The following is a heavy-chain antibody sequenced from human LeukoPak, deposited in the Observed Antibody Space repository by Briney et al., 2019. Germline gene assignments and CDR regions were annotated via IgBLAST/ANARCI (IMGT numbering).Heavy chain of an antibody. CDR3: ARGGGSSGWYGFDY. D-gene: IGHD6-19*01. CDR1: GFTFSSYD. CDR2: IGTAGDP. J-gene: IGHJ4*02. Sequence: GGSLRLSCAASGFTFSSYDMHWVRQATGKGLEWVSAIGTAGDPYYPGSVKGRFTISRGNAKNSLYLQMNSLRAGDTAVYYCARGGGSSGWYGFDYWGQGTLVTVSS. V-gene: IGHV3-13*05.